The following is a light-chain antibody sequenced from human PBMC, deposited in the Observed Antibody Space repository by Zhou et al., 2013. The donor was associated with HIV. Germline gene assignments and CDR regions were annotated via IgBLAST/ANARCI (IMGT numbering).Light chain of an antibody. CDR2: GAS. V-gene: IGKV3-15*01. CDR3: QQYSSFVRT. J-gene: IGKJ1*01. Sequence: EIVMTQSPATLSVSPGESVTLSCRSSQNVYRNLAWYQHKPGQAPRLLIYGASTRATGIPGRFSGSGSGTDFTLTISRLEPEDFAVYICQQYSSFVRTFGQGTKVEI. CDR1: QNVYRN.